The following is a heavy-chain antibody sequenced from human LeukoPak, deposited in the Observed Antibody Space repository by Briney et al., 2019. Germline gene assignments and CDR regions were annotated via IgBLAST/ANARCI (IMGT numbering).Heavy chain of an antibody. CDR1: GFTFSSYA. CDR2: ISGSGGST. D-gene: IGHD1-26*01. V-gene: IGHV3-23*01. J-gene: IGHJ4*02. CDR3: AKDPQWELPSPFDH. Sequence: GGSLRLSCAASGFTFSSYAMSWVRQAPGKGLEWVSAISGSGGSTYYADSVKGRFSISRDNSKNTLYLLMNSLRAEDTAVYYCAKDPQWELPSPFDHWVRGTLVTVSS.